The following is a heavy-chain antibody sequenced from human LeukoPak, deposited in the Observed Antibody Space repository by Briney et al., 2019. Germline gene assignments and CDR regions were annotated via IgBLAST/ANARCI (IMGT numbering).Heavy chain of an antibody. Sequence: KPSETLSLTCSVSGGSISSYYWSWIRQPAGKGLEWIGRLYTSGSTNYNPSLKSRVTMSVDTSKNQFSLKLSSVTAADTAVYYCARDGGVGAQYYFDYWGQGTLVTVSS. CDR2: LYTSGST. CDR1: GGSISSYY. V-gene: IGHV4-4*07. D-gene: IGHD1-26*01. CDR3: ARDGGVGAQYYFDY. J-gene: IGHJ4*02.